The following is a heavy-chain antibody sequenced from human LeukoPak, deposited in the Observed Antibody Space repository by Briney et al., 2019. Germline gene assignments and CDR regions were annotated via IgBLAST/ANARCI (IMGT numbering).Heavy chain of an antibody. CDR2: MNPNSGNT. V-gene: IGHV1-8*01. J-gene: IGHJ4*02. D-gene: IGHD1-7*01. Sequence: ASVKVSCKASGYTFTSYDINWVRQATGQGLEWMGWMNPNSGNTGYAQKFQGRVTMTRNTSISTAYMELSSLRSEDTAVYYCARAPSITGTAPPGYWGQGTLVTVSS. CDR3: ARAPSITGTAPPGY. CDR1: GYTFTSYD.